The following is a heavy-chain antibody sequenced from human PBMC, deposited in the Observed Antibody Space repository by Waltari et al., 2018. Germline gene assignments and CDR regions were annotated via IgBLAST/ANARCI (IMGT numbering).Heavy chain of an antibody. CDR2: INHSGST. Sequence: QVQLQQWGAGLLKPSETLSLTCAVYGGSFSGYYWSWIRQPPGKGLEWIGEINHSGSTNYNPSLKSRVTISVDTSKNQFSLKLTSMTAADTAVYYCARRNWNYLSHYYFDYWGQGTLVTVSS. V-gene: IGHV4-34*01. J-gene: IGHJ4*02. D-gene: IGHD1-7*01. CDR1: GGSFSGYY. CDR3: ARRNWNYLSHYYFDY.